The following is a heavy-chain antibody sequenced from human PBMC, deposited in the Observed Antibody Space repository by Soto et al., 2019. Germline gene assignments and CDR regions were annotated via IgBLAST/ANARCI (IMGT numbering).Heavy chain of an antibody. D-gene: IGHD3-9*01. Sequence: SETLSLTCTVSGGSISSYYWSWIRQPPGKGLEWIGYIYYSGSTNYNPSLKSRVTISVDTSKNQSSLKLSSVTAADTAVYYCARVSRYFDSTGPSAFDIWGQGTMVTVSS. CDR1: GGSISSYY. CDR3: ARVSRYFDSTGPSAFDI. J-gene: IGHJ3*02. V-gene: IGHV4-59*01. CDR2: IYYSGST.